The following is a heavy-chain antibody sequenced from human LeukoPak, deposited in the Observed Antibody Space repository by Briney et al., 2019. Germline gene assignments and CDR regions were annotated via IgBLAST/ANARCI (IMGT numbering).Heavy chain of an antibody. Sequence: PGGSLRLSCAASGFTVSSNYMSWVRQAPWKGLEWVSGISWNSGSIGYADSVKGRFTISRDNAKNSLYLQMNSLRAEDTALYYCAKDLDDCSGGSCWGFDYWGQGTLVTVSS. V-gene: IGHV3-9*01. D-gene: IGHD2-15*01. J-gene: IGHJ4*02. CDR1: GFTVSSNY. CDR3: AKDLDDCSGGSCWGFDY. CDR2: ISWNSGSI.